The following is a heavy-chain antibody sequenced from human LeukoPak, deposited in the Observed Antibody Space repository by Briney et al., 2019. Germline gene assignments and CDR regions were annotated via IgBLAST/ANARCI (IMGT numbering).Heavy chain of an antibody. D-gene: IGHD6-6*01. CDR3: ARESRFSSSLDY. Sequence: GGSLRLSCAASGFTFSSYAMHWVRQAPGKGLEWVAVISYDGSNKYYADSVKGRFTISRDNSKNTLYLQMNSLRAEDTAVYYCARESRFSSSLDYWGQGTLVTVSS. J-gene: IGHJ4*02. CDR1: GFTFSSYA. CDR2: ISYDGSNK. V-gene: IGHV3-30-3*01.